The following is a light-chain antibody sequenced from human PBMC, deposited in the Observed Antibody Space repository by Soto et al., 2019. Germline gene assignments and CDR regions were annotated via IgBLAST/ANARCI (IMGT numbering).Light chain of an antibody. Sequence: QSVLTQPASVSGSPGQSITISCTGTSNDVGDYNHVSWYQQNPGKAPKLMIFDVSNRPSGVSNRFSGSKSGNTASLTISGLQAEDEADYYCSSYTSTKTYVFGTGTKLTVL. CDR1: SNDVGDYNH. V-gene: IGLV2-14*01. J-gene: IGLJ1*01. CDR3: SSYTSTKTYV. CDR2: DVS.